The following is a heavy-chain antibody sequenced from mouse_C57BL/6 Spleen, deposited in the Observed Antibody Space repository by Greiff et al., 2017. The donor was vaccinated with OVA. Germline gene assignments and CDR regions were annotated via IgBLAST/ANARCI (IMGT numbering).Heavy chain of an antibody. CDR1: GYTFTDYE. J-gene: IGHJ3*01. V-gene: IGHV1-15*01. Sequence: QVQLQQSGAELVRPGASVTLSCKASGYTFTDYEMHWVKQTPVHGLEWIGAIDPETGGTAYNQKFKGKAILTADKSSSTAYMELRSLTSEDSAVYYCTRTDDSNYGWFAYWGQGTLVTVSA. CDR3: TRTDDSNYGWFAY. D-gene: IGHD2-5*01. CDR2: IDPETGGT.